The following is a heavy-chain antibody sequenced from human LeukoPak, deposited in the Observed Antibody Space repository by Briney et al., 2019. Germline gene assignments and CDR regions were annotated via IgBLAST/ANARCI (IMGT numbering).Heavy chain of an antibody. Sequence: SVKVSCKASGGTFSSYAISWVRQAPGQGLEWMGGIIPIFGTANYAQKFQGRVPLTTDESTSTAYMELSSLRSEDTAVYYCARGSSSSSYYYYMDVWGKGTTVTVSS. D-gene: IGHD6-6*01. CDR3: ARGSSSSSYYYYMDV. V-gene: IGHV1-69*05. J-gene: IGHJ6*03. CDR1: GGTFSSYA. CDR2: IIPIFGTA.